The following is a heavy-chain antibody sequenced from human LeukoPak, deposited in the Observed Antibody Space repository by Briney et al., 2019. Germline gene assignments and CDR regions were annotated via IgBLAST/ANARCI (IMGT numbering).Heavy chain of an antibody. CDR1: GFTFNTYW. D-gene: IGHD3-9*01. V-gene: IGHV3-74*01. CDR2: IDSDGSST. J-gene: IGHJ4*02. CDR3: TRDYDIL. Sequence: GGSLRLSCAASGFTFNTYWMHWVRQAPGKGLVWVSRIDSDGSSTSYADSVKGRFTISRDDAKNTLYLQMNSLRAEDTAVLYLTRDYDILGGQGTMVTVSS.